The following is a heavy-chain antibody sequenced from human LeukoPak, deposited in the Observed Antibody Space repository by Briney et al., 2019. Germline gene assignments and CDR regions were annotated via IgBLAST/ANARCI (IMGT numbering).Heavy chain of an antibody. Sequence: GGSLRLSCAASGLTFSNYGMHWVRQAPGKGLEWVAFIRFDGSNKYYGDSVKGRFTISRDNSKNTLFLQMNSLRVDDTAVYHCAKDAREKAARLIQGGRADSWGQGTLVTVSS. D-gene: IGHD6-6*01. CDR2: IRFDGSNK. V-gene: IGHV3-30*02. CDR1: GLTFSNYG. CDR3: AKDAREKAARLIQGGRADS. J-gene: IGHJ4*02.